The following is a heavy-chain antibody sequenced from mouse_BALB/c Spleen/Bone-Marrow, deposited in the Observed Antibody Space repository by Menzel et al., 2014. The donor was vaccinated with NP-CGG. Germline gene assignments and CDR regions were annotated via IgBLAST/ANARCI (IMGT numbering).Heavy chain of an antibody. J-gene: IGHJ2*01. Sequence: EVQLVESGAELVEPGASVKLSCTASGFNIKDTYMHWVKQRPEQGLEWIGRIDPANGNTKYDPKFQDKATITADTSSNTAYLQLSSLTSEDTAVYYCANYYYGYYFDYWGQGTTLTVSS. CDR3: ANYYYGYYFDY. V-gene: IGHV14-3*02. CDR1: GFNIKDTY. D-gene: IGHD1-1*01. CDR2: IDPANGNT.